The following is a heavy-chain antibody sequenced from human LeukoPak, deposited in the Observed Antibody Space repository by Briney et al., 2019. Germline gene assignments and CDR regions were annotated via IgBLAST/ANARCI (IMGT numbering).Heavy chain of an antibody. D-gene: IGHD1-26*01. J-gene: IGHJ4*02. CDR1: GGTFSSYA. V-gene: IGHV1-69*06. CDR3: ARDRSGSYRSFDY. Sequence: GASVKVSCKASGGTFSSYAISWVRQAPGQGLEWMGGIIPIFGTANYAQKFQGRVTITADKSTSTAYMELSSLRSDDTAVYYCARDRSGSYRSFDYWGQGTLVTVSS. CDR2: IIPIFGTA.